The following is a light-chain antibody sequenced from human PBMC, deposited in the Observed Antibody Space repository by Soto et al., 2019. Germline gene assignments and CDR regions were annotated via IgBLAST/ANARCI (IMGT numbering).Light chain of an antibody. CDR1: QSVSSSY. V-gene: IGKV3-20*01. CDR3: HQYGSSPPYT. CDR2: GAS. J-gene: IGKJ2*01. Sequence: EIVLTQAPGTLSLSPGERATLSCRASQSVSSSYLAWYQQKPGQAPRLLIYGASSRATGIPDRFSGSGSGTDFTFTISRLEPEDFAVYYCHQYGSSPPYTFGPGTKLEIK.